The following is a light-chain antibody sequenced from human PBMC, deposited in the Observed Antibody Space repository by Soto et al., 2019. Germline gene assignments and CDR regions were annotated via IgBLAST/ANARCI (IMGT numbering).Light chain of an antibody. CDR2: EDD. Sequence: NFMLTQPHSVSGSPGKTVTISCTRSSGSIASAYVQWYQQRPGAAPTTVIFEDDRRPSGVPDRFSGSIDSSSNSASLTISGLQSEDEANYCCQSYSRTSQVFGGGTKLTVL. CDR1: SGSIASAY. CDR3: QSYSRTSQV. J-gene: IGLJ3*02. V-gene: IGLV6-57*03.